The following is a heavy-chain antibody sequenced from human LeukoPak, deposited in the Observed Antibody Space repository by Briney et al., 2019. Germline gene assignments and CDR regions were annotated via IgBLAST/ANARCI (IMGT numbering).Heavy chain of an antibody. CDR1: GGTFSNYA. V-gene: IGHV1-69*05. D-gene: IGHD2-8*01. Sequence: ASVKVSFKASGGTFSNYAISWVGQAPGQGLEWMGGIIPIFGTANYAQKFQGRVTITTDESTSTAYMELSSLRSEDTAVYYCARGPIMDPNYFDYWGQGTLVTVSS. CDR3: ARGPIMDPNYFDY. J-gene: IGHJ4*02. CDR2: IIPIFGTA.